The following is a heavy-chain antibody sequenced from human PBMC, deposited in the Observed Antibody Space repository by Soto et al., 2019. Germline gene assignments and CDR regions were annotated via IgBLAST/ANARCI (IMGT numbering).Heavy chain of an antibody. CDR3: ARTSYGGKSAEFDY. CDR1: GGSISSGGYY. CDR2: IYYSGST. V-gene: IGHV4-31*03. J-gene: IGHJ4*02. Sequence: PSETLSLTCTVSGGSISSGGYYWSWIRQHPGKGLEWIGYIYYSGSTYYNPSLKSRVTISVDTSKNQFSLKLSSVTAADTAVYYCARTSYGGKSAEFDYWGQGTLVTVSS. D-gene: IGHD4-17*01.